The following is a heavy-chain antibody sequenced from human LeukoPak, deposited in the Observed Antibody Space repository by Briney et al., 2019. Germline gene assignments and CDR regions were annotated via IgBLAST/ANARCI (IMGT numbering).Heavy chain of an antibody. CDR3: ARFGPDTGGLDY. D-gene: IGHD2-2*01. CDR2: INPSGGST. J-gene: IGHJ4*02. V-gene: IGHV1-46*01. Sequence: ASVKVSCKASGYTFTSYYMHWLRQAPGQGLEWMGIINPSGGSTSYAQKFQGRVTMTRDTSTSTVYMELSSLRSEDTAVYYCARFGPDTGGLDYWGQGTLVTVSS. CDR1: GYTFTSYY.